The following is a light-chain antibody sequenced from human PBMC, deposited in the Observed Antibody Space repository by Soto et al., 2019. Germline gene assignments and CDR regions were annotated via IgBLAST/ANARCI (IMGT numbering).Light chain of an antibody. V-gene: IGKV1-39*01. J-gene: IGKJ1*01. CDR1: QNVNRY. Sequence: IQLTQSPSSLSASMGDRVTITCRTSQNVNRYLNWYQEQPGKAPKLLIYAASILQSGVPSRFSGSGSGTDFTLAISSLQPEDFTTYYCQQSYSIPQTFGPGTKVDIK. CDR2: AAS. CDR3: QQSYSIPQT.